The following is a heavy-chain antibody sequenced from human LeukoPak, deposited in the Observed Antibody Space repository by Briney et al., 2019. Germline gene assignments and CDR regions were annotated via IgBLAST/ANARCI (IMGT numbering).Heavy chain of an antibody. CDR1: GFTFTDYY. Sequence: GGSLRLSCAASGFTFTDYYMSWVRQAPGKGLELISYISPTGHTIYYADSVKGRFTISRDNTKNSLYLQMNRLRAEDTALYYCARDGRLAKVEGEDYYYDGMDVWGQGTTVIVSS. CDR2: ISPTGHTI. CDR3: ARDGRLAKVEGEDYYYDGMDV. V-gene: IGHV3-11*01. J-gene: IGHJ6*02. D-gene: IGHD3-16*01.